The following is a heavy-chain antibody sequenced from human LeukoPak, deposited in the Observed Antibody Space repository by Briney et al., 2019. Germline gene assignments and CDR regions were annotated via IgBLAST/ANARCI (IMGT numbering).Heavy chain of an antibody. Sequence: SETLSLTCTVSGGSISSSSYYWGWIRQPPGKGLEWIGSIYYSGSTYYNPSLKSRVTISVDTSKNQFSLKLSSVTAADTAVYYCASPGSSSWCSFDYWGQGTLVTVSS. D-gene: IGHD6-13*01. V-gene: IGHV4-39*01. J-gene: IGHJ4*02. CDR2: IYYSGST. CDR3: ASPGSSSWCSFDY. CDR1: GGSISSSSYY.